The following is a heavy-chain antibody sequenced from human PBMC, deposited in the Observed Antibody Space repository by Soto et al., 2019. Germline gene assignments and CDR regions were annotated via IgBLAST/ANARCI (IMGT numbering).Heavy chain of an antibody. CDR1: GFTFSSYG. D-gene: IGHD3-16*01. CDR3: ARGSGGFVGGYYYGMDV. Sequence: QPGGSLRLSCAASGFTFSSYGMHWVRQAPGKGLVWVAVIWYDGSNKYYADSVKSRFTISRDNSKNTLYLQMNSLRAEDTAVYYCARGSGGFVGGYYYGMDVWAEGATVTVGS. V-gene: IGHV3-33*01. CDR2: IWYDGSNK. J-gene: IGHJ6*04.